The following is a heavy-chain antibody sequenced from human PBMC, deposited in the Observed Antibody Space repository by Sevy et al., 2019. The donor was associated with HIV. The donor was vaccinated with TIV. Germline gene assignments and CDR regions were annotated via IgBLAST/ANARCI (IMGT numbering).Heavy chain of an antibody. J-gene: IGHJ4*02. CDR1: GYTLSELS. V-gene: IGHV1-24*01. CDR2: FDEDGET. D-gene: IGHD2-2*01. Sequence: ASVKVSCKVSGYTLSELSIHWVRQAPGRGLEWMGGFDEDGETLYAQKFQGRVTMTEDTYTDTAYMELSSLRSEDTAVYYCATDIVVGRDYWGQGTLVTVSS. CDR3: ATDIVVGRDY.